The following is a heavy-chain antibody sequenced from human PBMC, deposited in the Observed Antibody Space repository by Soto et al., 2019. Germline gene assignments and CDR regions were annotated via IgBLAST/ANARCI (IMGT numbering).Heavy chain of an antibody. CDR2: ISWDGGST. CDR3: AEDPYGSGSYPDY. Sequence: GGSLRLSCAASGFTFDDYAMHWVRQAPGKGLEWVSLISWDGGSTYYADSVKGRFTISRGNSKNSLYLQMNSLRAEDTALYYCAEDPYGSGSYPDYWGQGTLVTVSS. CDR1: GFTFDDYA. V-gene: IGHV3-43D*04. D-gene: IGHD3-10*01. J-gene: IGHJ4*02.